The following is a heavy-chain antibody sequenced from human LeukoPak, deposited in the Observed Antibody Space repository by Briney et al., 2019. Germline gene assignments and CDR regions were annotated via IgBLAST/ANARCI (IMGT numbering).Heavy chain of an antibody. CDR2: ISAKGGNT. D-gene: IGHD2-2*03. CDR3: AKMDVNGAIYYFDY. V-gene: IGHV3-23*01. CDR1: RFTFSSYV. J-gene: IGHJ4*02. Sequence: GGSPRLSCAASRFTFSSYVINWVRQAPGKGLVWVSGISAKGGNTYNADSVRGRFTISRDNCRNMMYLKMNSLRADDTAVYYCAKMDVNGAIYYFDYWGQGTLVTVSS.